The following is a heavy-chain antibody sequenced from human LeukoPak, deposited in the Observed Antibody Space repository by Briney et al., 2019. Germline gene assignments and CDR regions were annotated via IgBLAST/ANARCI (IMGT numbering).Heavy chain of an antibody. V-gene: IGHV3-30*02. CDR3: EKRPPGSGLDY. CDR2: GRYDGSNK. D-gene: IGHD3-10*01. CDR1: GFTFSSYD. Sequence: GSLRLSCATSGFTFSSYDMHWVRQAPGKGLEWVAFGRYDGSNKNYADSVQGRFTISRDNSKSTLYLHMTSLSTEDTPVYYCEKRPPGSGLDYWGQGTLVTVSS. J-gene: IGHJ4*02.